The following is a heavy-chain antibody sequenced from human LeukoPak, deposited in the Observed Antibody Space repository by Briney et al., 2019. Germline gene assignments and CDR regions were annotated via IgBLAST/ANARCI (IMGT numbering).Heavy chain of an antibody. D-gene: IGHD6-13*01. V-gene: IGHV4-59*01. CDR2: IYYSGST. J-gene: IGHJ4*02. Sequence: PSETLSLTCTVSGGSISSYYRSWIRQPPGKGLEWIGYIYYSGSTNYNPSLKSRVTISVDTSKNQFSLKLSSVTAADTAVYYCAREKIREGSSWYGVVGGFDYWGQGTLVTVSS. CDR1: GGSISSYY. CDR3: AREKIREGSSWYGVVGGFDY.